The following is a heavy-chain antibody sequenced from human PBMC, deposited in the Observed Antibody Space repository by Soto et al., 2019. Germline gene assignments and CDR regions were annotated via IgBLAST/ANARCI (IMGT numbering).Heavy chain of an antibody. J-gene: IGHJ4*02. V-gene: IGHV3-30*18. CDR2: ISYDGSNK. Sequence: GGSLRLSCAASGFTFSSYGMHCVRQAPGKGLEWVAVISYDGSNKYYADSVKGRFTISRDNSKNTLYLQMNSLRAEDTAVYYCAKGARLEWLTPPDYWGQGTLVTVSX. D-gene: IGHD3-3*01. CDR1: GFTFSSYG. CDR3: AKGARLEWLTPPDY.